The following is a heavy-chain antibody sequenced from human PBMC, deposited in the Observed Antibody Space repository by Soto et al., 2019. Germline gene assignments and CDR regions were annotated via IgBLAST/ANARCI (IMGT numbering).Heavy chain of an antibody. CDR3: ARGGYYDSSGYRFSFGY. D-gene: IGHD3-22*01. V-gene: IGHV4-59*08. Sequence: PSETLSLTCTVSGGSISSYFWSWIRQPPGKGLEWIGYVYYSGSTNYNPSLKSRITISQDTSKNQFSLKLSSVTAADTAVYYCARGGYYDSSGYRFSFGYWGQGTLVTVSS. J-gene: IGHJ4*02. CDR1: GGSISSYF. CDR2: VYYSGST.